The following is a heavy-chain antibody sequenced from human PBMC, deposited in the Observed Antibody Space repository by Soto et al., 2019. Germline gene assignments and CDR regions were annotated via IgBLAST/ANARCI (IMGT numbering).Heavy chain of an antibody. J-gene: IGHJ4*02. CDR2: ISGSGGST. D-gene: IGHD3-10*01. V-gene: IGHV3-23*01. CDR3: AKDPKYYFIDYFDY. CDR1: GFTFSSYA. Sequence: GESLKISCAASGFTFSSYAMSWVRQAPGKGLEWVSAISGSGGSTYYADSVKGRFTISRDNSKNTLYLQMNSLRAEDTAVYYCAKDPKYYFIDYFDYWGQGTLVTVSS.